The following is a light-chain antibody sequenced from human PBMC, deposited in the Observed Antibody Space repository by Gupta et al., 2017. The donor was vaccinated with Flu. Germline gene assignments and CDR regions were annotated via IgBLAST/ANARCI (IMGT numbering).Light chain of an antibody. Sequence: VGCYKYVSWYQHRPGKAPKLIIYDVTKRPAGVSPRFSGSKSGNTASLTISGLQAEDEAECYCTAYTSSTSLVLFGGGTRLTVL. CDR3: TAYTSSTSLVL. J-gene: IGLJ2*01. CDR1: VGCYKY. V-gene: IGLV2-14*03. CDR2: DVT.